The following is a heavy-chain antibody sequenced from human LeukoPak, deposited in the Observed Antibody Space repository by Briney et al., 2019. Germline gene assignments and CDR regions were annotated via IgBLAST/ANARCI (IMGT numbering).Heavy chain of an antibody. Sequence: ASVKVSCKASGGTFSSYAISWVRQAPGQGLEWMGGIIPIFGTANYAQKFQGRVTITTDESTSTAYMELSSLRSEDTAVYYCARGWLVHYGMDVWGQGTTVTVSS. V-gene: IGHV1-69*05. CDR1: GGTFSSYA. CDR2: IIPIFGTA. D-gene: IGHD6-19*01. CDR3: ARGWLVHYGMDV. J-gene: IGHJ6*02.